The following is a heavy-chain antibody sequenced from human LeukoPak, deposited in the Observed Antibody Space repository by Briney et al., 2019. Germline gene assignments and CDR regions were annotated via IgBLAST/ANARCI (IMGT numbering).Heavy chain of an antibody. V-gene: IGHV3-33*01. D-gene: IGHD3-10*01. J-gene: IGHJ4*02. CDR2: IWYDGSNK. CDR3: ARASMVRGVIPLYY. Sequence: PGGSPRLSCAASGFTLSSYGMHWVRQAPGKGLEWVAVIWYDGSNKYYADSVKGRFTISRDNSKNTLYLQMNSLRAEDTAVYYCARASMVRGVIPLYYWGQGTLVTVSS. CDR1: GFTLSSYG.